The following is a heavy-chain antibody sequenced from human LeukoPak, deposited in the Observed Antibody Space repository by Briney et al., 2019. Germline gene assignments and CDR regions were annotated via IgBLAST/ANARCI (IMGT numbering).Heavy chain of an antibody. D-gene: IGHD1-1*01. J-gene: IGHJ6*03. Sequence: SXXLSLTCAVSGYSISSGYYWGWIRRPPGKGLEWIGRIYHSGSTNYNPSLKSRVTISVDTSKNQFSLKLSSVTAADTAVYYCASGYGPYYYYMDVWGKGTTVTVSS. CDR2: IYHSGST. CDR1: GYSISSGYY. V-gene: IGHV4-38-2*01. CDR3: ASGYGPYYYYMDV.